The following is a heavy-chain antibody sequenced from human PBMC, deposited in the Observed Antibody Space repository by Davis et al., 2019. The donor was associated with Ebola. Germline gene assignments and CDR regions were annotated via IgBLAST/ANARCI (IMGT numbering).Heavy chain of an antibody. CDR1: GGSFSGYY. V-gene: IGHV4-34*01. CDR3: ARGEGSGLKRWLQLRRPYDY. Sequence: PSETLSLTCAVYGGSFSGYYWSWIRQPPGKGLEWIGEINHSGSTNYNPSLKSRVTISVDTSKNQFSLKLSSVTAADTAVYYCARGEGSGLKRWLQLRRPYDYWGQGTLVTVSS. CDR2: INHSGST. D-gene: IGHD5-24*01. J-gene: IGHJ4*02.